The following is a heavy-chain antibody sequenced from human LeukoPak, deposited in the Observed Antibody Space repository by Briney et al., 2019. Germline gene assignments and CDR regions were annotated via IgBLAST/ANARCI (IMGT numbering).Heavy chain of an antibody. CDR2: ISAYNGNT. V-gene: IGHV1-18*01. Sequence: ASVKVSCKASGYTFTSYGISWVRQAPGQGLEWMGWISAYNGNTNYAQKLQGRVTMTTDTSTSTAYMELRSLRSDDTTVYYCARVAYYYYYMDVWGKGTTVTISS. D-gene: IGHD3-3*02. CDR1: GYTFTSYG. J-gene: IGHJ6*03. CDR3: ARVAYYYYYMDV.